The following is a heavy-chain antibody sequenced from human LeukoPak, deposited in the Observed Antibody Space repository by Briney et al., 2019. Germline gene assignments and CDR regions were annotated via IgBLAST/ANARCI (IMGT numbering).Heavy chain of an antibody. J-gene: IGHJ4*02. V-gene: IGHV3-23*01. CDR1: GFTFSSYA. CDR3: ARRAGGYSHPYDY. Sequence: PGGSLRLSCAASGFTFSSYAMSWVRQAPGKGLEWVSVISGSDGGTYYADSVKGRFTISRDNSKNTLYLQMNSLRAEDTAVYYCARRAGGYSHPYDYWGQGTLVTVSS. CDR2: ISGSDGGT. D-gene: IGHD4-23*01.